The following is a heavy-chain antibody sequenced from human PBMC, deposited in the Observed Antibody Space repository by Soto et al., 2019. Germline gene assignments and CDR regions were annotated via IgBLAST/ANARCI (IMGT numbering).Heavy chain of an antibody. CDR1: GFSLSTSGVG. CDR3: AHRRPDDGDYFFDY. Sequence: QITLKESGPTLVKPTQTLTLTCTFSGFSLSTSGVGVGWIRQPPGKALEWLALIYWDDDKRYSPSLKSRLPITKNTSKTQVVLTMTNIDPVDTATYYCAHRRPDDGDYFFDYWGQVPLVTVSS. J-gene: IGHJ4*02. V-gene: IGHV2-5*02. D-gene: IGHD4-17*01. CDR2: IYWDDDK.